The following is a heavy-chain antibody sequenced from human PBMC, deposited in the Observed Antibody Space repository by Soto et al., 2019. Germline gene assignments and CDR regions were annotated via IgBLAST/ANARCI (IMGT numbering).Heavy chain of an antibody. D-gene: IGHD1-26*01. Sequence: SVKVSCKASGCTFSSYVISWLRQAPGQGLEWMGGVIPISGQTYYAQTFQGRVTITADDSTRTAYMELRILTSDDTAVYFCARIGGVGAPPGADFWGQGTLVTVSS. V-gene: IGHV1-69*13. CDR3: ARIGGVGAPPGADF. CDR1: GCTFSSYV. CDR2: VIPISGQT. J-gene: IGHJ4*02.